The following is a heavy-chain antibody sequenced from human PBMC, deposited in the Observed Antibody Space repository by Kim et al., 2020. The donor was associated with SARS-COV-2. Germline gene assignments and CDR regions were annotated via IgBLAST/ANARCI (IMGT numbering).Heavy chain of an antibody. CDR1: GFTFKSHG. V-gene: IGHV3-13*01. CDR3: VRDGSGSLPYSMDV. Sequence: GGSLRLSCAVSGFTFKSHGMHWVRQVIGKGLEWISIIETGGETYYADSVKGRFTISREKAKNSLYLQMSSLRVADTGVFYCVRDGSGSLPYSMDVWGQGIAVTVSS. D-gene: IGHD3-10*01. CDR2: IETGGET. J-gene: IGHJ6*02.